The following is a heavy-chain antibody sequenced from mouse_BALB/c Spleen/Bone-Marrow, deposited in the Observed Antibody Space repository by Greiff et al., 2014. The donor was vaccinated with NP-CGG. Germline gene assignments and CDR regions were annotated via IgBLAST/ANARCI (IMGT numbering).Heavy chain of an antibody. J-gene: IGHJ3*01. CDR2: IDPANGNT. CDR3: ATYYYGSSWGFAY. V-gene: IGHV14-3*02. Sequence: EVKLVESGAELVKPGASVKLSCTASGFNIKDTYMHWVKQRPEQGLEWIGRIDPANGNTKYDPKFQGKATITEDTSSNTAYLQLSSLTSEDTAVYYCATYYYGSSWGFAYWGQGTLVTVSA. CDR1: GFNIKDTY. D-gene: IGHD1-1*01.